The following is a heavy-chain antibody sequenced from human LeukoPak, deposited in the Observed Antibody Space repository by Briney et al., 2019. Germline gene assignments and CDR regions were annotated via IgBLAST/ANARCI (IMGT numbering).Heavy chain of an antibody. D-gene: IGHD1-1*01. CDR1: GFTFSSYA. J-gene: IGHJ4*02. Sequence: GGSLRLSCAASGFTFSSYAMHWVRQAPGKGLEWVAVISYDGSNKYYADSVKGRFTISRDNSKNTLYLQMNSLRAEDTAVYYCARGVPTGIDYFDYWGQGTLATVSS. V-gene: IGHV3-30-3*01. CDR2: ISYDGSNK. CDR3: ARGVPTGIDYFDY.